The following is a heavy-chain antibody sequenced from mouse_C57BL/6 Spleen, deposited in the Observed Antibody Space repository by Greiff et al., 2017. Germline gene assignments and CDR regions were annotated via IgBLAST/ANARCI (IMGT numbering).Heavy chain of an antibody. CDR2: ISYSGST. J-gene: IGHJ4*01. D-gene: IGHD4-1*01. Sequence: EVQGVESGPGMVKPSQSLSLTCTVTGYSITSGYDWHWIRHFPGNKLEWMGYISYSGSTNYNPSLKSRISITHDTSKNHFFLKLNSVTTEDTATYYCAKANWDLYAMDYWGQGTSVTVSS. CDR3: AKANWDLYAMDY. CDR1: GYSITSGYD. V-gene: IGHV3-1*01.